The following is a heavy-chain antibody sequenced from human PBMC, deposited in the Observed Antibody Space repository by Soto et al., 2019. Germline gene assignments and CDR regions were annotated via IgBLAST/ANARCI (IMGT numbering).Heavy chain of an antibody. CDR1: GYTFTSYD. V-gene: IGHV1-8*01. CDR2: MNPNSGNT. CDR3: ARWVDCSSTSCYGGWFDP. J-gene: IGHJ5*02. D-gene: IGHD2-2*01. Sequence: ASVKVSCKASGYTFTSYDINWVRQATGQGLEWMGWMNPNSGNTGYAQKFQGRVTMTRNTSISTAYMELSSLRSEDTAVYYCARWVDCSSTSCYGGWFDPWGQGTLVTVSS.